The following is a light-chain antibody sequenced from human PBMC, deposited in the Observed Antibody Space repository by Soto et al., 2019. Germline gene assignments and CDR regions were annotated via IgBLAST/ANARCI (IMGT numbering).Light chain of an antibody. CDR2: EVS. CDR3: NSYTSSNTYV. V-gene: IGLV2-18*02. CDR1: SSDVGSYNR. Sequence: QSALTQPPSGSGSHGQSVTLSCTETSSDVGSYNRVSWYQQPPGTAPKLMIYEVSNRPSGVPDRFSGSKSGNTASLTISGLQPEDEADYYCNSYTSSNTYVFGTGTKVTVL. J-gene: IGLJ1*01.